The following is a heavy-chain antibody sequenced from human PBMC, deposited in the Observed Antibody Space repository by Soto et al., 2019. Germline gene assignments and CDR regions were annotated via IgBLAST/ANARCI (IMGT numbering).Heavy chain of an antibody. D-gene: IGHD3-3*01. CDR3: VINNYYDVMSACLVGAFDP. CDR1: GYTFSSYD. CDR2: MNPNSGNT. V-gene: IGHV1-8*01. J-gene: IGHJ3*01. Sequence: QVQLVQSGAEVKKPGASVKVSCKASGYTFSSYDINWVRQATGQGLEWVGWMNPNSGNTGYARKFQGRVTMTRNTSIITAYMELSSLRSEDTAVYYCVINNYYDVMSACLVGAFDPCCQAKMVSVPS.